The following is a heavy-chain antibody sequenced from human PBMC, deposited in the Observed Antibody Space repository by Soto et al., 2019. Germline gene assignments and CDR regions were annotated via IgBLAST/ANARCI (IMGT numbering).Heavy chain of an antibody. CDR3: ARQIYDSSGYYSAY. CDR1: GGSISSSSYY. D-gene: IGHD3-22*01. CDR2: IYSLGNT. J-gene: IGHJ4*02. Sequence: QMQLQESGPGLVKPSETLSLTCTVSGGSISSSSYYWGWIRQPPGQGLEWLGTIYSLGNTYYNPSLKSRVTISVDKSKRQLFLKLSSVTAPDTAVYYCARQIYDSSGYYSAYWGQGTLVTVSS. V-gene: IGHV4-39*01.